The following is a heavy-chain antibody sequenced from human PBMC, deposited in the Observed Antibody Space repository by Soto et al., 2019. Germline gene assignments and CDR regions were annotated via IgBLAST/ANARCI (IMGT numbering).Heavy chain of an antibody. CDR2: ISYDGSNK. V-gene: IGHV3-30*18. CDR1: GFTFSSYV. J-gene: IGHJ6*02. Sequence: GGSLRLSCAASGFTFSSYVMHWVRQAPGKGLEWVAVISYDGSNKYYADSVKGRFTISIDNSKNTLYLQMNSLRAEDTAVYYCAKSSSRPYYYYYGMDVWGQGTTVTVSS. D-gene: IGHD6-13*01. CDR3: AKSSSRPYYYYYGMDV.